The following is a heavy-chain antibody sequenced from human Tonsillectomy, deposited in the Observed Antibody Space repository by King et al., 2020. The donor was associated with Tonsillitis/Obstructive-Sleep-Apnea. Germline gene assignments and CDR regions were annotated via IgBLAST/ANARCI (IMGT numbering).Heavy chain of an antibody. Sequence: VQLQQWGAGLLKPSETLSLTCAVYGGSFSGYYWSWIRQPPGKGLEWIGEINHSGSTNYNPSLKSRVTISVDTSKNQFSLKLSSVTAADTAVYYCASVSAAAGTDYFDYCGQGTLVTVSS. CDR3: ASVSAAAGTDYFDY. J-gene: IGHJ4*02. CDR1: GGSFSGYY. V-gene: IGHV4-34*01. D-gene: IGHD6-13*01. CDR2: INHSGST.